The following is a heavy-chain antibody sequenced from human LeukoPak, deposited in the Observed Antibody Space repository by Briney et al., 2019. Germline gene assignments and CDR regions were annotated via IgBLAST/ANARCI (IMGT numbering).Heavy chain of an antibody. J-gene: IGHJ4*02. D-gene: IGHD4-17*01. CDR1: GYTFTGYY. Sequence: ASVKVSCKASGYTFTGYYIHWVRQAPGQGLEWMGWINPNSGDTNYAQKFQGRVTMTRDTSISTAYMELNSLTAEDTAVYYCAKNSAVTHGEEYFDSWGQGTLVTVSS. CDR2: INPNSGDT. CDR3: AKNSAVTHGEEYFDS. V-gene: IGHV1-2*02.